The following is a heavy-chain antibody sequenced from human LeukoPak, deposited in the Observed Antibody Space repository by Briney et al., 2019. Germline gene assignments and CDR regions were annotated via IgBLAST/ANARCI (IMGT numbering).Heavy chain of an antibody. V-gene: IGHV1-2*02. J-gene: IGHJ3*02. CDR1: GYTLTGYY. Sequence: GASVKVSCKASGYTLTGYYMHWVRQAPGQGLEWMGWINPNSGGTNYAQKFQGRVTMTRDTSISTAYMELSRLRSDDTAVYYCATAESIAAAGPDAFDIWGQGTMVTVSS. CDR2: INPNSGGT. D-gene: IGHD6-13*01. CDR3: ATAESIAAAGPDAFDI.